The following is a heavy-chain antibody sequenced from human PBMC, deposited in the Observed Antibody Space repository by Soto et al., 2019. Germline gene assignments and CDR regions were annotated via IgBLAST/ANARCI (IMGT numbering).Heavy chain of an antibody. D-gene: IGHD3-9*01. CDR1: GYTFTSYG. CDR3: ARDNGILDILTGYRRVDFDY. CDR2: ISAYNGNT. Sequence: QVQLVQSGAEVKKPGASVKVSCKASGYTFTSYGISWVRQAPGQGLEWMGWISAYNGNTNYAQKLQGRVTMTTDTSTSAAYMEMRSERSDDKAVYYCARDNGILDILTGYRRVDFDYWGQGTLVTVSS. V-gene: IGHV1-18*01. J-gene: IGHJ4*02.